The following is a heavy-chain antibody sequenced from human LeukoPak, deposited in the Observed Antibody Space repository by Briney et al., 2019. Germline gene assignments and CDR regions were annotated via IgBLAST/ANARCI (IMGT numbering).Heavy chain of an antibody. CDR2: INSDASSI. Sequence: GGSLRLSCAASAFTFSSYWMHWVRQAPGRGLVWVSRINSDASSINYADSVKGRFTISRDNAKNTLYLQMNSLRAEDTAVYYCAREGGSFLRYFDSWGQGTLVAVSS. D-gene: IGHD1-26*01. V-gene: IGHV3-74*01. CDR3: AREGGSFLRYFDS. CDR1: AFTFSSYW. J-gene: IGHJ4*02.